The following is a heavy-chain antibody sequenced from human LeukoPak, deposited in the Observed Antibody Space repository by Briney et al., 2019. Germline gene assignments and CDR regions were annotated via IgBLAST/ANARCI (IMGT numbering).Heavy chain of an antibody. CDR2: IYYSGST. J-gene: IGHJ4*02. CDR3: ARGRFELPF. CDR1: GGPISNYY. V-gene: IGHV4-59*01. Sequence: PSETLSLTCTASGGPISNYYWSWIRQPPGKGLESIGYIYYSGSTNYNPSLRSRVTISVDMSKNQFSLELNSVTAADTAVYYCARGRFELPFWGQGTLVTVSS. D-gene: IGHD2-15*01.